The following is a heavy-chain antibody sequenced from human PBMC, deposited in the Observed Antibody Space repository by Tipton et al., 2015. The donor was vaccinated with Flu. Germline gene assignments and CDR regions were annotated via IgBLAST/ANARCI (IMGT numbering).Heavy chain of an antibody. CDR1: GFTFRNYE. CDR2: INSDANTI. J-gene: IGHJ4*02. D-gene: IGHD3-3*01. CDR3: AKVASPWELRRGFDY. Sequence: SLRLSCAASGFTFRNYEMNWVRQAPGKGLEWVSYINSDANTIYYADSVKGRFTISRDNAKNLVYLEMNSLRAEDTAVYYCAKVASPWELRRGFDYWGQGTLVTVSS. V-gene: IGHV3-48*03.